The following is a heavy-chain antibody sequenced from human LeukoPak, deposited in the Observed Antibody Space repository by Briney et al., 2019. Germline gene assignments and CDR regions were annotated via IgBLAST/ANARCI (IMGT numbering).Heavy chain of an antibody. Sequence: GGSLRLSCAASGFTFSSNGMRWVRQAPGKGLEWVALIWYDGSSEYYADSVKGRFTISRDNPKNTLYLQMNSLRAEDTAVYYCVRDRGASLDYWGQGTLVTVSS. D-gene: IGHD1-26*01. CDR1: GFTFSSNG. CDR3: VRDRGASLDY. CDR2: IWYDGSSE. J-gene: IGHJ4*02. V-gene: IGHV3-33*01.